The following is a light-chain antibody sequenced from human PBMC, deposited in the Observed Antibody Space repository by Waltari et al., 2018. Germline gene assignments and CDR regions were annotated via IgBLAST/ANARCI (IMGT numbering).Light chain of an antibody. Sequence: DIHLTQSPSTLSASVGDRVTITCRASQNIDKWLAWYQQKPGKAPKLLIYKASYLQSGVPSRFSGRGSGTEFTLTIDSLQPDDFATYHCQQYNSYSCGFGPGTTVDLK. V-gene: IGKV1-5*03. CDR2: KAS. J-gene: IGKJ3*01. CDR3: QQYNSYSCG. CDR1: QNIDKW.